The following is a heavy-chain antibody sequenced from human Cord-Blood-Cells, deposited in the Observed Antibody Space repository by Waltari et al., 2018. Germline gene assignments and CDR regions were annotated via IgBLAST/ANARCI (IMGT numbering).Heavy chain of an antibody. CDR2: VIPIFGTA. CDR3: ARVGSGSYYSDY. CDR1: GGTFSSYA. D-gene: IGHD1-26*01. J-gene: IGHJ4*02. V-gene: IGHV1-69*12. Sequence: QVQLVQSGAEVKKPGSSVKVSCKASGGTFSSYAISWLRQAPGQGLEWMGGVIPIFGTANYAQKFQGRVTITADESTCTAYMELSSLRSEDTAVYYCARVGSGSYYSDYWGQGTLVTVSS.